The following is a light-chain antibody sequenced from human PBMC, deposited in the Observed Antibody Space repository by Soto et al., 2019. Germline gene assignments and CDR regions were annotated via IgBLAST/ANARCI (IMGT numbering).Light chain of an antibody. CDR3: QHYNGWPPWT. J-gene: IGKJ1*01. CDR1: QNIRSN. Sequence: EIVMTHSQATLSASPGERATLSCSASQNIRSNSAWYQQRPGQAPRLLIHDTSTRASGIPARFSGSGSGTEFTLTISSLQSEDYAVYYCQHYNGWPPWTFGQGTKVDI. V-gene: IGKV3-15*01. CDR2: DTS.